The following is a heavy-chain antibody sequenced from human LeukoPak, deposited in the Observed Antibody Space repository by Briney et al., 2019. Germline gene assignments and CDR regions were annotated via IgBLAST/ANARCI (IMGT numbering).Heavy chain of an antibody. CDR1: GGSFSGYY. CDR2: INHSGST. V-gene: IGHV4-34*01. J-gene: IGHJ5*02. D-gene: IGHD4-17*01. CDR3: ATHYGEIDWFDP. Sequence: SETLSLTCAVYGGSFSGYYWSWIRQPPGKGLEWIGEINHSGSTNYNPSLKSRVTISVDASKNQFSLKLSSVTAADTAVYYCATHYGEIDWFDPWGQGTLVTVSS.